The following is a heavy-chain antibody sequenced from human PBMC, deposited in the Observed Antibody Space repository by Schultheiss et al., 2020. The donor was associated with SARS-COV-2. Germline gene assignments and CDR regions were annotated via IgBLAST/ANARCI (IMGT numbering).Heavy chain of an antibody. CDR3: YGSGWPYDF. V-gene: IGHV3-23*01. J-gene: IGHJ4*02. CDR1: GFTFSSYA. CDR2: ISGSGGST. D-gene: IGHD6-19*01. Sequence: GGSLRLSCAASGFTFSSYAMSWVRQAPGKGLEWVSAISGSGGSTYYADSVKGRFTGPRDNTKNSLSLQMTGLGVEDTGARGVYGSGWPYDFRGQGTLVTVSS.